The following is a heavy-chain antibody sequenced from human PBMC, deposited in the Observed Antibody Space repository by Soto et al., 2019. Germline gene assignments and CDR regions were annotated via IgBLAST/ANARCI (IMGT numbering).Heavy chain of an antibody. J-gene: IGHJ4*02. CDR1: GFTFSSYA. CDR3: ARTRPGLYFDY. CDR2: ISGSEK. V-gene: IGHV3-7*01. Sequence: GGSLRLSCAASGFTFSSYAMSWVRQAPGKGLEWVSAISGSEKYYVNSVKGRFTISRDNAKNSLYLQMNSLRAEDTAVYYCARTRPGLYFDYWGQGTLVTVSS.